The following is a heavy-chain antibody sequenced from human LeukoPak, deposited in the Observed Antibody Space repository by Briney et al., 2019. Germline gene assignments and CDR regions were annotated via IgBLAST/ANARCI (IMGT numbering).Heavy chain of an antibody. J-gene: IGHJ3*02. CDR2: ISAYNGNT. Sequence: ASVKVSCKASGYTFTSYGISWVRQAPGQGLEWMGWISAYNGNTNYAQKLQGRVTMTTDTSTSTAYMELRSLRSDDTAVYYCARPQSAMVGLSAFDIWGQGTMVTVSS. CDR1: GYTFTSYG. V-gene: IGHV1-18*01. CDR3: ARPQSAMVGLSAFDI. D-gene: IGHD5-18*01.